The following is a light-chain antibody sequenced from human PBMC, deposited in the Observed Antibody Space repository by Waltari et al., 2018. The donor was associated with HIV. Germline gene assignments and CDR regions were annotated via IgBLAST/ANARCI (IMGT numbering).Light chain of an antibody. CDR1: QTVRDDH. Sequence: ELTQSPSTLSLPPGDRATIPCRASQTVRDDHIPWYRQYPGQTPSLLISLISNRATGIPDRVSGNGSGTDFTLSISRLEPEDSAVYFCQHYRGVPPGTFGQGTRVDIK. J-gene: IGKJ1*01. V-gene: IGKV3-20*01. CDR2: LIS. CDR3: QHYRGVPPGT.